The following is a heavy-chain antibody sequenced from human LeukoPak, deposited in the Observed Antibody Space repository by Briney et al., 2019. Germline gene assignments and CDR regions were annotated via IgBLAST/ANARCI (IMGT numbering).Heavy chain of an antibody. CDR3: ARRDSSGWPATYNWFDP. J-gene: IGHJ5*02. Sequence: NPSETLSLTCTVSGGSISSSSYYWGWIRQPPGKGLEWIGSIYYSGSTYYNPSLKSRVTISVDTSKNQSSLKLSSVTAADTAVYYCARRDSSGWPATYNWFDPWGQGTLVTVSS. D-gene: IGHD6-19*01. V-gene: IGHV4-39*01. CDR1: GGSISSSSYY. CDR2: IYYSGST.